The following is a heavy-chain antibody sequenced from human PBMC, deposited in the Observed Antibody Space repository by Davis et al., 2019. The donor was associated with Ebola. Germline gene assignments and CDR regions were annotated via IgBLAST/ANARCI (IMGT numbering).Heavy chain of an antibody. CDR2: IYYSGST. V-gene: IGHV4-39*01. D-gene: IGHD3-22*01. CDR1: GGSISSSSYY. J-gene: IGHJ5*02. CDR3: AVVVIMFDH. Sequence: SETLSLTCTVSGGSISSSSYYWGWIRQPPGKGLEWIGSIYYSGSTYYNPSLKSRVTISVDTSKNQFSLKLSSATAADTAVYYCAVVVIMFDHWGQGTLVTVSS.